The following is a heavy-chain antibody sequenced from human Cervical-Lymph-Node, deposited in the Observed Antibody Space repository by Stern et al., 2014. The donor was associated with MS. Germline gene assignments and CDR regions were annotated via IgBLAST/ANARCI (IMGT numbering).Heavy chain of an antibody. J-gene: IGHJ5*02. D-gene: IGHD1-26*01. Sequence: VQLVQSGPGLVKPSQTLSLTCTVSGGSISSSGYYWSWIRQPADKGLEWIGRIHDRGSTYYNPSLKSPVTISMDTSTKQFSLKLPSVTAADTAVYYCATTRWDLFTWNWFDPWGQGTLVTVSS. CDR1: GGSISSSGYY. V-gene: IGHV4-61*02. CDR3: ATTRWDLFTWNWFDP. CDR2: IHDRGST.